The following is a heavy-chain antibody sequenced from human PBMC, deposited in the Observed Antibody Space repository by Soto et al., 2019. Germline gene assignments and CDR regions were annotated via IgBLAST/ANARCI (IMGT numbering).Heavy chain of an antibody. V-gene: IGHV3-23*01. CDR2: ISGSGVST. CDR3: VKGGRGYGDSGLDY. D-gene: IGHD5-12*01. CDR1: GFSFGGYS. J-gene: IGHJ4*02. Sequence: TGGSLRLSCAASGFSFGGYSINWVRQAPGKGLERVSVISGSGVSTFYADFVKGRFTISRDNSRSTVYLQMKSLGVDDTAKYFCVKGGRGYGDSGLDYFGQGILVTFSS.